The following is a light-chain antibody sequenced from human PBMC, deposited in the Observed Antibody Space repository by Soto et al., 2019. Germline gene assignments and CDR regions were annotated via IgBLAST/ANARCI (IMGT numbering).Light chain of an antibody. CDR2: RNN. V-gene: IGLV1-47*01. Sequence: QSALTQPPSASGTPGQRVPISCSGSSSNIGSNYVYWYQQLPGTAPKLLIYRNNQRPSGVPDRFSGSKSGTSASLAISGLRSEDEADYYCAAWDDSLSGFGVVFGGGTKVTVL. J-gene: IGLJ2*01. CDR3: AAWDDSLSGFGVV. CDR1: SSNIGSNY.